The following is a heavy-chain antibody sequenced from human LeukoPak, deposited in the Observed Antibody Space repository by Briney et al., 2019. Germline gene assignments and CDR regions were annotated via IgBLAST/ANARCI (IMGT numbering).Heavy chain of an antibody. Sequence: SVKVSCKASGGTFSNNAVSWVRQAPGQGLEWMGEIIPYFGTTNYAQKLKGRVTITTDESTSTAYMELSSLRSEDTAVYYCASSQYSSGWSTSLAFDYWGQGTLVTVSS. CDR3: ASSQYSSGWSTSLAFDY. V-gene: IGHV1-69*05. J-gene: IGHJ4*02. CDR2: IIPYFGTT. CDR1: GGTFSNNA. D-gene: IGHD6-19*01.